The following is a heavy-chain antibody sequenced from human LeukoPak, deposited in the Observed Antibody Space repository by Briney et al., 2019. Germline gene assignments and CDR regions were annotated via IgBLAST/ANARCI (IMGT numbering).Heavy chain of an antibody. CDR1: GFTFSSYS. Sequence: GGSLRLSCAASGFTFSSYSMSWVRQAPGKGLEWVSSISSSSSYIYYADSVKGRFTISRDNAKNSLYLQMNSLRAEDTAVYYCARVGATWEGFFDYWGQGTLVTVSS. D-gene: IGHD1-26*01. J-gene: IGHJ4*02. CDR3: ARVGATWEGFFDY. CDR2: ISSSSSYI. V-gene: IGHV3-21*04.